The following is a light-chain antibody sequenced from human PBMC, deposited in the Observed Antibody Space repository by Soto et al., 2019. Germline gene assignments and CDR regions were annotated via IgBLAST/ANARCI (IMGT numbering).Light chain of an antibody. CDR2: LAS. J-gene: IGKJ4*01. CDR1: QRLLYINGYNY. V-gene: IGKV2-28*01. Sequence: DIVATHSPGSQAVTRFYAASTSCNCSQRLLYINGYNYLDWYRQKPGQSPQLLIYLASNRASGVPDRFSGSGSGTDFTLKISRVEAEDVGVYYCMQALQTPLTFGGGTKVDIK. CDR3: MQALQTPLT.